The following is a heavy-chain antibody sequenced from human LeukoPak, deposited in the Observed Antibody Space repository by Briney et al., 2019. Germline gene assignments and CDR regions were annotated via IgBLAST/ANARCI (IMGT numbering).Heavy chain of an antibody. CDR1: GGSISSYY. V-gene: IGHV4-4*09. CDR2: IYTSGST. CDR3: ARQAPHPNMNYYYYYIDV. D-gene: IGHD2-8*01. Sequence: SETLSLTCTVSGGSISSYYWSWIRQPPGKGLEWIGYIYTSGSTNYNPSLKSRVTISVDTSKNQFSLKLSSVTAADTAVYYCARQAPHPNMNYYYYYIDVWGKGTTVTVSS. J-gene: IGHJ6*03.